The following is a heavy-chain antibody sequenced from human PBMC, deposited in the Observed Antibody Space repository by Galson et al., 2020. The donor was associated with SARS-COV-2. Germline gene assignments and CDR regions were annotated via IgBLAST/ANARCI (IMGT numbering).Heavy chain of an antibody. Sequence: SGPTLVKPTQTLTLTCTFSGFSLSTSGMYVGWIRQPPGKALEWLARIDWDDYKYYNTSLKTRLTISKDTSKNQVVLTMTNMDPVDTATFYCVRMVGGYDSGWSFDYWGQGTLVTVSS. CDR3: VRMVGGYDSGWSFDY. J-gene: IGHJ4*02. V-gene: IGHV2-70*11. CDR2: IDWDDYK. CDR1: GFSLSTSGMY. D-gene: IGHD6-19*01.